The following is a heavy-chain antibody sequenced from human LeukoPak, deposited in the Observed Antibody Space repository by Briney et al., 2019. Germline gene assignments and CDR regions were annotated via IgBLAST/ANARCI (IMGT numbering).Heavy chain of an antibody. CDR1: DDSISDYY. D-gene: IGHD3-16*01. CDR2: FYNSGRS. Sequence: NPSETLSLTCTVSDDSISDYYRGWIRKPPGKGLEWIGYFYNSGRSTYNPSLKSRVTISADTSKNHFSLKLNSVTTADTAVYYCTRGAGWLIDYWGQGILVTVSS. CDR3: TRGAGWLIDY. V-gene: IGHV4-59*01. J-gene: IGHJ4*02.